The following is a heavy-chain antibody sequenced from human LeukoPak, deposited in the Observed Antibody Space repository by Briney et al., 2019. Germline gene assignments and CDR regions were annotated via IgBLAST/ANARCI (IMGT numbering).Heavy chain of an antibody. CDR1: GYTFTDYY. CDR2: INPNSGGT. V-gene: IGHV1-2*06. Sequence: ASVKVSCKASGYTFTDYYIHWVRQATGQGLEWMGRINPNSGGTNYAQKFQGRVTMTRDTSISTAYMELSRLTSDDTAVYYCARDQAYNTPSYWFDPWGQGTLVTVSS. D-gene: IGHD5-24*01. J-gene: IGHJ5*02. CDR3: ARDQAYNTPSYWFDP.